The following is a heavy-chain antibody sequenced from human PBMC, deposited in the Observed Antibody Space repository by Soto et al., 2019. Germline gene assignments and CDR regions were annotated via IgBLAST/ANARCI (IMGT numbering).Heavy chain of an antibody. CDR3: ARDKVGMVDY. CDR2: MNPNSVNT. CDR1: GYTFTSYD. V-gene: IGHV1-8*01. Sequence: QVQLVQPGAEVKKPGASVKVSCKASGYTFTSYDINWVRQATGQGLEWMGWMNPNSVNTGYAQKCQGRVTMTRNTSISTAYMGLSSLGSEDTAVYYCARDKVGMVDYWGQGTLVTVSS. D-gene: IGHD5-12*01. J-gene: IGHJ4*02.